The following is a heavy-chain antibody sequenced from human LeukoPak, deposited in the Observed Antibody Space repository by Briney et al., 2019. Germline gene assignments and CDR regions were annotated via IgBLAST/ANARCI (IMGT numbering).Heavy chain of an antibody. V-gene: IGHV3-48*04. D-gene: IGHD5-12*01. CDR1: VLTFSSYS. CDR3: ARDLDSGYDGFDY. J-gene: IGHJ4*02. CDR2: ISSRGSTI. Sequence: GVSLRLSCAASVLTFSSYSMECVRQAPGKGWEWVSYISSRGSTIYYADSVKGRFTISRDNAKNSLYMQMNSLRGEDTDVYYCARDLDSGYDGFDYWGQGTLVTVSS.